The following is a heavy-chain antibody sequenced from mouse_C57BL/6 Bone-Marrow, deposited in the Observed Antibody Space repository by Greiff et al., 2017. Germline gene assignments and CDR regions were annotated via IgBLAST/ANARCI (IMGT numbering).Heavy chain of an antibody. Sequence: EVQRVESGGDLVKPGGSLKLSCAASGFTFSSYGMSWVRQTPDKRLEWVATISSGGSYTYYPDSVKGRFTISRDNAKNTLYMQMSSLKSEDTAMYYCARQGLWLRHDYWGQGTTLTVSS. J-gene: IGHJ2*01. V-gene: IGHV5-6*01. CDR1: GFTFSSYG. D-gene: IGHD2-2*01. CDR2: ISSGGSYT. CDR3: ARQGLWLRHDY.